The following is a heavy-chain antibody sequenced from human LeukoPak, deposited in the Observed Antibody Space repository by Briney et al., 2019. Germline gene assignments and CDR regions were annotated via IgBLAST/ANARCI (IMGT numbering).Heavy chain of an antibody. V-gene: IGHV3-53*01. CDR2: IFNGGST. J-gene: IGHJ1*01. CDR1: GFAVSSNH. D-gene: IGHD1-26*01. Sequence: GGSLRLSCAASGFAVSSNHMNWVRQASGKGLEWVSVIFNGGSTYYADSVKGRFTISRDNSKNTLYLQMNSLRAEDTAVYYCATSIVGLTYDEHFQHWGQGTLVTVSS. CDR3: ATSIVGLTYDEHFQH.